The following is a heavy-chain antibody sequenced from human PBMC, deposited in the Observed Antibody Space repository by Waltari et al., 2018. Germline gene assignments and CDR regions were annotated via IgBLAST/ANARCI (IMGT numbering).Heavy chain of an antibody. CDR3: ARFTGSEGSSWSPLGD. CDR2: IYPGDSDT. D-gene: IGHD6-13*01. CDR1: GYSFSNYW. J-gene: IGHJ4*02. V-gene: IGHV5-51*03. Sequence: QLVQSGAEVKKPGESLKISCKASGYSFSNYWIGWVRQMPGKGLEWMGLIYPGDSDTRYSPSFQGQVTISAEKSINSAYLQWSSLKASDTAMYYCARFTGSEGSSWSPLGDWGQGTLVTVSS.